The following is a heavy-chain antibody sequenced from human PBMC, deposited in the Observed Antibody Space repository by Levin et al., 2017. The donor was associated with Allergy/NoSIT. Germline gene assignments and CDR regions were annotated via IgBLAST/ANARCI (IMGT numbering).Heavy chain of an antibody. D-gene: IGHD6-13*01. CDR2: INPNSGGT. CDR3: ARVYSSSWYSDLYYFDY. CDR1: GYTFTGYY. J-gene: IGHJ4*02. Sequence: ASVKVSCKASGYTFTGYYMHWVRQAPGQGLEWMGWINPNSGGTNYAQKFQGRVTMTRDTSISTAYMELSRLRSDDTAVYYCARVYSSSWYSDLYYFDYWGQGTLVTVSS. V-gene: IGHV1-2*02.